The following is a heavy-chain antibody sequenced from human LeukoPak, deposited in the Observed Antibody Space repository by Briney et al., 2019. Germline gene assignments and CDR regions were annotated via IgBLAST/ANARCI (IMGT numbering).Heavy chain of an antibody. D-gene: IGHD2-2*01. CDR2: INPNSGGT. Sequence: ASVKVSCKASGYTFTGYYMHWVRQAPGQGLEWMGWINPNSGGTNYVQKFQGRVTTTRDTSISAVYMELSRLRSDDTAVYYCASGAASSTSPIDYWGQGTLVTVSS. CDR1: GYTFTGYY. V-gene: IGHV1-2*02. CDR3: ASGAASSTSPIDY. J-gene: IGHJ4*02.